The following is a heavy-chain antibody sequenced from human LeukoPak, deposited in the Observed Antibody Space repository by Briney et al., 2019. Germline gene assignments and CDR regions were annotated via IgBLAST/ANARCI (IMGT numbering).Heavy chain of an antibody. Sequence: SETLSLTCAVYGGSFSGYYWSWIRQPPGKGLEWIGEINHSGSTNYNPSLKSRVTISVDTSKNQFSLKLSSVTAADTAVYYCARGRRGIAAAGRGLYFDYWGQGTLVTVSS. V-gene: IGHV4-34*01. J-gene: IGHJ4*02. D-gene: IGHD6-13*01. CDR2: INHSGST. CDR1: GGSFSGYY. CDR3: ARGRRGIAAAGRGLYFDY.